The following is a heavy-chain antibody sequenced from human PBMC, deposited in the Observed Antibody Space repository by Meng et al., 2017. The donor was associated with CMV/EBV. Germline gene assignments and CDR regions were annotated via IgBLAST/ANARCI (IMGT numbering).Heavy chain of an antibody. D-gene: IGHD3-10*01. Sequence: GESLKISCAASGFTFSDYYMSWIRQAPGKGLEGVSYISSSGSTIYYADSVKGRFTISRDNAKNSLYLKMNSLRAEDTAVYYCARARGGYYFDYWGQGTLVTVSS. CDR3: ARARGGYYFDY. CDR2: ISSSGSTI. J-gene: IGHJ4*02. V-gene: IGHV3-11*01. CDR1: GFTFSDYY.